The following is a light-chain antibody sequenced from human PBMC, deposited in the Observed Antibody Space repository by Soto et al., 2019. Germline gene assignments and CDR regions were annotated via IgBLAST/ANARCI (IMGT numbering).Light chain of an antibody. CDR1: QSVSSSY. V-gene: IGKV3-20*01. CDR2: GES. J-gene: IGKJ2*01. Sequence: EIVLTQSPGTLSLSPGERATLSCRASQSVSSSYLAWYQQKPGQAPRLLIYGESSRAPGIPDRFSGSGSGTDFSLTISRLEPEDFEVYYCQQYGSSPQYTFGQGTKLEIK. CDR3: QQYGSSPQYT.